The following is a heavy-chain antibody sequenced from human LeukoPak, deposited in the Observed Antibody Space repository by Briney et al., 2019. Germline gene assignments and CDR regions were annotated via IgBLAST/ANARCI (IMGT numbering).Heavy chain of an antibody. V-gene: IGHV3-21*01. CDR2: ISSSSSYI. J-gene: IGHJ4*02. Sequence: TGGSLRLSCAASGFTFSSYSMNWVRQAPGKGLEWVSSISSSSSYIYYADSVKGRLTISRDNAKNSLYLQMNSLRAEDTAVYYCARVTEAPYYFDYWGQGTLVTVSS. CDR3: ARVTEAPYYFDY. CDR1: GFTFSSYS.